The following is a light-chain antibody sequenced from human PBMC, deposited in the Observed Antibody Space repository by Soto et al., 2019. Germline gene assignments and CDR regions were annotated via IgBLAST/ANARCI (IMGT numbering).Light chain of an antibody. V-gene: IGKV1-39*01. Sequence: DIQMTQSPSSLSASVGDRVSITCRASQNIRSYLNWYQQKPGKAPKLLIYAASSLQSGVPSRFSGSGYGTDFTLTITSLQPEDCATYYCQESYTTPFFGGGTKVEIK. CDR1: QNIRSY. CDR3: QESYTTPF. CDR2: AAS. J-gene: IGKJ4*01.